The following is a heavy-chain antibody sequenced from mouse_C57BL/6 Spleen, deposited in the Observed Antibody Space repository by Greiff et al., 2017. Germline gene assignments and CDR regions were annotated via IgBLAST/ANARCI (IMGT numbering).Heavy chain of an antibody. CDR1: GFTFSDYG. Sequence: DVMLVESGGGLVKPGGSLKLSCAASGFTFSDYGMHWVRQAPEKGLEWVAYISSGSSTIYYADTVKGRFTISRDNAKNTLFLQMTSLRSEDTAMYYCARPPGGYYYAMDDWGQGTSVTVSS. CDR3: ARPPGGYYYAMDD. D-gene: IGHD2-2*01. J-gene: IGHJ4*01. CDR2: ISSGSSTI. V-gene: IGHV5-17*01.